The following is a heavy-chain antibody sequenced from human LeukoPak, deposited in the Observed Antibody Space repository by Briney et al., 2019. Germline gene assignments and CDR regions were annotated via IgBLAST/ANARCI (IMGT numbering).Heavy chain of an antibody. CDR2: IYYSGST. J-gene: IGHJ4*02. D-gene: IGHD5-24*01. Sequence: KSSETLSLTCTVSGGSISSYYWSWIRQPPGKGLEWIGYIYYSGSTNYNPSLKSRVTISVDTSKNQFSLKLSSVTAADTAVYYCARSRDGYNYYFDYWGQGTLVTVSS. CDR1: GGSISSYY. V-gene: IGHV4-59*08. CDR3: ARSRDGYNYYFDY.